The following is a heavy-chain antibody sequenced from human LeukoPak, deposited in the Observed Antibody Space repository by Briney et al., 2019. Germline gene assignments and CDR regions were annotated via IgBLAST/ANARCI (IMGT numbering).Heavy chain of an antibody. Sequence: SETLSLTCSVSGYSISSGHYWGWIRQAPGKGLEWIGNLYHSGSTYYNPSLKSRVSISVDTSKNQFSLNLSSVTAADTAVYYCATEIQNIAGRVYWGQGTLVTVSS. CDR2: LYHSGST. D-gene: IGHD6-6*01. CDR1: GYSISSGHY. J-gene: IGHJ4*02. V-gene: IGHV4-38-2*02. CDR3: ATEIQNIAGRVY.